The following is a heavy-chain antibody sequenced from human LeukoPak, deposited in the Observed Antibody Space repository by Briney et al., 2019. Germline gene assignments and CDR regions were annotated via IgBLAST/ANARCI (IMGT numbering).Heavy chain of an antibody. CDR2: IYYSGST. CDR1: GGSISSYY. J-gene: IGHJ6*03. V-gene: IGHV4-59*01. D-gene: IGHD3-10*01. Sequence: KPSETLSLTCTVSGGSISSYYWSWIRQPPGKGLEWIGYIYYSGSTNYNPSLKSRVTISVDTSKNQFSLKLSSVTAADTAVYYCARIYGSGSYPYYYYYMDVWGKGTTVTISS. CDR3: ARIYGSGSYPYYYYYMDV.